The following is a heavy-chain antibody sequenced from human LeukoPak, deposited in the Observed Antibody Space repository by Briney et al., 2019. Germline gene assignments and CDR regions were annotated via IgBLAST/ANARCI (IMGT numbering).Heavy chain of an antibody. CDR2: IMPISGTA. D-gene: IGHD6-19*01. CDR1: GGTFSSYD. V-gene: IGHV1-69*06. Sequence: GASVKVSCKASGGTFSSYDISWVRQAPGQGLEWMGGIMPISGTANYAQKFQGRVTITADKSTSTAYMELSSLRSEDTAVYYCARLTAVSSSGWFPLPGKYYYYMDVWGKGTTVTVSS. CDR3: ARLTAVSSSGWFPLPGKYYYYMDV. J-gene: IGHJ6*03.